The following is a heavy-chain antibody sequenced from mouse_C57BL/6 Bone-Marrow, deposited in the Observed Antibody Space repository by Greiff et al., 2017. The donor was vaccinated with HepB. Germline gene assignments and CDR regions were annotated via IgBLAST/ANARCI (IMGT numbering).Heavy chain of an antibody. J-gene: IGHJ4*01. CDR3: ARELRIYAMEY. Sequence: QVQLQQSGAELVKPGASVKISCKASGYAFSSYWMNWVKQRPGKGLEWIGQIYPGDGDTNYNGKFKGKATLTADKSSSTAYMQLSSLTSEDSAVYFCARELRIYAMEYWGQGTSVTVSS. CDR2: IYPGDGDT. CDR1: GYAFSSYW. D-gene: IGHD1-1*01. V-gene: IGHV1-80*01.